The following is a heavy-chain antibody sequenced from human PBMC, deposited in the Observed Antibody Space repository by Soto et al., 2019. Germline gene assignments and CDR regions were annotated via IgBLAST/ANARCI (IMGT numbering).Heavy chain of an antibody. CDR1: CGSISSYY. CDR3: ARVRRRGYDFWSGSNRYYGMDV. J-gene: IGHJ6*02. Sequence: LSLTCTVSCGSISSYYWSWIRQPPGKGLELIGYIYYSGSTNYNPSLKSRVTISVDTSKNQFSLKLSSVTAADTAVYYCARVRRRGYDFWSGSNRYYGMDVWGQGTTVTVSS. D-gene: IGHD3-3*01. CDR2: IYYSGST. V-gene: IGHV4-59*01.